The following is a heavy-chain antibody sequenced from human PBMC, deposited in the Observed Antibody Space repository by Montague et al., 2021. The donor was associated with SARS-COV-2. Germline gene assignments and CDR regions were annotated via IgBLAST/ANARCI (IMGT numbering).Heavy chain of an antibody. CDR3: AKSGYCNTKCAALDV. D-gene: IGHD2-15*01. J-gene: IGHJ6*02. Sequence: SLRLSCAASGVSFSNYVMNWVRQAPGKGLEWVSSTGGSGVDTYYADSVKGRFAISRDNSKNTLYLQMDSLRAEDTALYHCAKSGYCNTKCAALDVWGQGTTVTVSS. CDR1: GVSFSNYV. V-gene: IGHV3-23*01. CDR2: TGGSGVDT.